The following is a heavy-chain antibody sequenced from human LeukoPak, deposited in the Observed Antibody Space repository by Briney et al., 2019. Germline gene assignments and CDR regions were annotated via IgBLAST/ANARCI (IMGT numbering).Heavy chain of an antibody. D-gene: IGHD1-26*01. J-gene: IGHJ4*02. V-gene: IGHV3-48*03. CDR3: ARAPEWELQTIDY. CDR1: GFTFSSYE. CDR2: ISSSGSTI. Sequence: GGSLRLSCAASGFTFSSYEMNWVRQAHGKVLEWVSYISSSGSTIYYADSVKGRFTISRDNAKNSLYLQMNSLRAEDTAVYYCARAPEWELQTIDYWGQGTLVTVSS.